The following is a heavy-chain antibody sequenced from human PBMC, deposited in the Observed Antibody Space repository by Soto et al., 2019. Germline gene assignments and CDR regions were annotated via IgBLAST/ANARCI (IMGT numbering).Heavy chain of an antibody. CDR2: IIPILGIA. Sequence: GASVKVSCKASGGTFSSYTISWVRQAPGQGLEWMGRIIPILGIANYAQKFQGRVTITADKSTSTAYMELSSLRSEDTAVYYCARARRRANIVATIRNYYFDYWGQGTLVTVSS. V-gene: IGHV1-69*02. CDR1: GGTFSSYT. CDR3: ARARRRANIVATIRNYYFDY. D-gene: IGHD5-12*01. J-gene: IGHJ4*02.